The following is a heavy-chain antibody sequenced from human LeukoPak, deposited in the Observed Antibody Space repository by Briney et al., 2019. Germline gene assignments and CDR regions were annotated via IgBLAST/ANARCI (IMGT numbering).Heavy chain of an antibody. Sequence: GRSLRLSCAAPGFTFSSYAMSWVRRAPGKGLEWVSARSGSGGSTYYADSVKGRFTISRDNSKNTLYLQMNSLRAEDTAVYYCAKDGGDDSSGYDAFDIWGQGTMVTVSS. CDR3: AKDGGDDSSGYDAFDI. CDR1: GFTFSSYA. V-gene: IGHV3-23*01. D-gene: IGHD3-22*01. CDR2: RSGSGGST. J-gene: IGHJ3*02.